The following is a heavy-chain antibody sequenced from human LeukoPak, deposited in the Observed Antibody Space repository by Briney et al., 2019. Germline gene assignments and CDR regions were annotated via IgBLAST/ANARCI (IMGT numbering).Heavy chain of an antibody. CDR2: INPNSGGT. CDR3: ARAGRIAARPNDYYYHMDV. V-gene: IGHV1-2*02. D-gene: IGHD6-6*01. J-gene: IGHJ6*03. CDR1: GYTFTVYY. Sequence: ASVTVSCKASGYTFTVYYMHWVRQAPGQGVEWMGWINPNSGGTNYAQKFQGRVTMTRDTSISTAYMELSRLRSDDTAVYYCARAGRIAARPNDYYYHMDVWGKGTTVTVSS.